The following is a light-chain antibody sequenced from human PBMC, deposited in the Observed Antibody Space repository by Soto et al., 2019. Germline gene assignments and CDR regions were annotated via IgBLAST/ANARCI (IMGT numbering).Light chain of an antibody. CDR2: EVT. CDR3: SSYAASNTFYFV. Sequence: QSVLTQPPSASGSPGQSVTISCTGTSSDVGGYNYGSWYQQYPGRAPKLMIYEVTKRPSGVPDRFSGSKSGNTASLTVSGLQAEDEADYYCSSYAASNTFYFVFGGGTQLTVL. V-gene: IGLV2-8*01. CDR1: SSDVGGYNY. J-gene: IGLJ3*02.